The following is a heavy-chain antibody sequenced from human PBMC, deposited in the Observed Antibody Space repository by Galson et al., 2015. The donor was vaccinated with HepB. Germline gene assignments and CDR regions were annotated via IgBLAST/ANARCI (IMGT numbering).Heavy chain of an antibody. CDR2: ISSSSSYT. CDR3: ARRSTMVRGAQDWFDP. V-gene: IGHV3-11*06. J-gene: IGHJ5*02. D-gene: IGHD3-10*01. Sequence: SLRLSCAASGFTFSDYYMSWIRQALGKGLEWVSYISSSSSYTNYADSVKGRFTISRDNAKNSLYLQMNSLRAEDTAVYYCARRSTMVRGAQDWFDPWGQGTLVTVSS. CDR1: GFTFSDYY.